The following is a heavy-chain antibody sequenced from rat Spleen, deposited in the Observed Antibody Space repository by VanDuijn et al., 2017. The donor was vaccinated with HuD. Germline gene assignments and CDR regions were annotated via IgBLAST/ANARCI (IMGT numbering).Heavy chain of an antibody. J-gene: IGHJ2*01. D-gene: IGHD2-1*01. CDR3: ARSTYDYFDY. CDR1: GFTFSNYG. Sequence: EVQLVESDGGLVQPGRSLKLSCAASGFTFSNYGMAWVRQTPTKGLEWVATISYDGSSTYYRDSVKGRFTISRDNAKSTLYLQMNSLRSEDTATYYCARSTYDYFDYWGQGVMLTVSS. CDR2: ISYDGSST. V-gene: IGHV5-29*01.